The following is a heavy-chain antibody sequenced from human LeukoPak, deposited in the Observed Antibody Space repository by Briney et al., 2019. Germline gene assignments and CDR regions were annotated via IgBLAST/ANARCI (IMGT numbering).Heavy chain of an antibody. V-gene: IGHV3-30*02. CDR3: AKDRSYGDIDY. CDR1: GFTFSSYE. Sequence: PGGSLRLSCAASGFTFSSYEMNWVRQAPGKGLEWVAFIRYDGSNKYYADSVKGRFTISRDNPKNTLYLQMNSLRAEDTAVYYCAKDRSYGDIDYWGQGTLVTVSS. D-gene: IGHD4-17*01. J-gene: IGHJ4*02. CDR2: IRYDGSNK.